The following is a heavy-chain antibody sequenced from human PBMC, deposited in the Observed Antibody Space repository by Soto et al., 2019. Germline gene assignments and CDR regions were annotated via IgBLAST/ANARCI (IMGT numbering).Heavy chain of an antibody. CDR1: GFTVSSNY. J-gene: IGHJ4*02. V-gene: IGHV3-66*04. D-gene: IGHD5-18*01. Sequence: EVQLVESGGGLVQPGGSLRLSCAASGFTVSSNYMSWVRQAPGKGLEWVSVIYSGGSAYYADSVKGRFTISRDNSKNTLYLQMNSLRAEDTAVYYCAGHGDSYGGGYFDYWGQGTLVTVSS. CDR3: AGHGDSYGGGYFDY. CDR2: IYSGGSA.